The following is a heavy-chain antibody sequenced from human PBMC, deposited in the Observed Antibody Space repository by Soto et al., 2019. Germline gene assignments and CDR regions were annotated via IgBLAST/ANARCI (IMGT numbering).Heavy chain of an antibody. CDR3: ATSYDSGFDH. V-gene: IGHV1-18*04. CDR2: IKPDNGDT. D-gene: IGHD5-12*01. CDR1: GYPFSKYG. Sequence: QLQLVQSGAEVERPGASVRVSCKAYGYPFSKYGISWIRQAPGQGLEWMGWIKPDNGDTNYAQKFQGRVTMTTDTSSNTGYMELRSLRSDDTAVYYCATSYDSGFDHWGQGTLVSVSS. J-gene: IGHJ5*02.